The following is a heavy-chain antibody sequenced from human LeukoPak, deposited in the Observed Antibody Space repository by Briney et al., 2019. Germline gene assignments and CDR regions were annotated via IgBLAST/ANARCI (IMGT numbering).Heavy chain of an antibody. Sequence: GGSLRLSCAASGFTFSTSGMHWVRQAPGKGLEWVALISYDGKKTFYPDSVKGRFSISRDNSNSTPYLQMKSLRPEDTAVYYCAKDFGGGYVPYFFENWGQGTLITVSS. CDR2: ISYDGKKT. CDR3: AKDFGGGYVPYFFEN. V-gene: IGHV3-30*18. J-gene: IGHJ4*02. CDR1: GFTFSTSG. D-gene: IGHD3-16*01.